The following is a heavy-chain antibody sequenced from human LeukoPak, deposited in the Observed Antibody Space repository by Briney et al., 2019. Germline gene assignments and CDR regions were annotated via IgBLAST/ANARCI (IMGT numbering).Heavy chain of an antibody. V-gene: IGHV3-7*01. CDR3: ARGLDCRSTSCYLDT. J-gene: IGHJ4*02. Sequence: GGSLRLSCAASGFTFTKYWMTWVRQDPGKGLGWVANINQDGSERFYVDSVKGRFTISRDNAKNSLYLQMNSLGAEDTAVYYCARGLDCRSTSCYLDTCGQGTLVTVSS. CDR2: INQDGSER. CDR1: GFTFTKYW. D-gene: IGHD3/OR15-3a*01.